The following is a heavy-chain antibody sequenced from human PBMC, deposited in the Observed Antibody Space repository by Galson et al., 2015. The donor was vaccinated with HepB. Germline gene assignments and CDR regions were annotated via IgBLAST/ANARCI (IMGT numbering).Heavy chain of an antibody. CDR2: TYYRSKWYN. V-gene: IGHV6-1*01. J-gene: IGHJ5*01. Sequence: CAISGDSVSSNSAAWNWIRQSPSRGLEWLGRTYYRSKWYNDYAVSVKSRITINPDTSKNQFSLQLNSVTPEDTAVYYCAREVSLIAAAGTGLGNWFDPWGQGTLVTVSS. CDR1: GDSVSSNSAA. D-gene: IGHD6-13*01. CDR3: AREVSLIAAAGTGLGNWFDP.